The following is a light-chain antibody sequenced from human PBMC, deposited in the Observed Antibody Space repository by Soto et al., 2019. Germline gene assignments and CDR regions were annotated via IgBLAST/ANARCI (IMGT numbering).Light chain of an antibody. CDR1: QSIRSW. Sequence: DIQMNQSPSSLSASVGGRVTITCRASQSIRSWLAWYQQKPGKAPKLLIYDAYSLESGVPSRFSGRRSGTEFTLTIAGLQPEDFATYYCQQYESYSPLTFGGGTMV. CDR3: QQYESYSPLT. V-gene: IGKV1-5*01. CDR2: DAY. J-gene: IGKJ4*01.